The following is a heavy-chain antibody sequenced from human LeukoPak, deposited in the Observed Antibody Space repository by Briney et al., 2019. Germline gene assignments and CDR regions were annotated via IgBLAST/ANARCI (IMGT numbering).Heavy chain of an antibody. CDR3: AKADVRQFCSSTSCYLDAFDI. CDR2: ISGSGGST. V-gene: IGHV3-23*01. J-gene: IGHJ3*02. D-gene: IGHD2-2*01. Sequence: GGTLRLSCAASGFTFSSYGMSWVRQAPGKGLEWVSAISGSGGSTYYADSVKGRFTISRDNSKNTLYLQMNSLRAEDTAVYYCAKADVRQFCSSTSCYLDAFDIWGQGTMVTVSS. CDR1: GFTFSSYG.